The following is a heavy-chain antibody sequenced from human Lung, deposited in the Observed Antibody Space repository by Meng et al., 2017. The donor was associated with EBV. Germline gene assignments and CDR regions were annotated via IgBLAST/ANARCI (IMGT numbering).Heavy chain of an antibody. J-gene: IGHJ5*02. Sequence: HVQPQESGPGLVKPSETLSLTRTVPGCSISSYYWSWIRQPPGKGLEWIGYIYYSGSTNYNPSLKSRVTISVDTSKNQFSLKLSSVTAADTAVYYCVRAEITKDRGIILGFDLWGQGILVTVSS. D-gene: IGHD3-10*01. V-gene: IGHV4-59*01. CDR3: VRAEITKDRGIILGFDL. CDR1: GCSISSYY. CDR2: IYYSGST.